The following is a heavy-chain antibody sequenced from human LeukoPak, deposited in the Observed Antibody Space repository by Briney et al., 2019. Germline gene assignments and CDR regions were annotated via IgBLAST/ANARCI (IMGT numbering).Heavy chain of an antibody. V-gene: IGHV3-64D*09. Sequence: PGGSLRLSCSASGFTFSNYTMHWVRQAPGKGLEYVSSISSNGGSTYSADSVKGRFTISRDNSKNTLYLQMSSLRAEDTAVYYCAKELERTLLEYWGQGTLVTVSS. D-gene: IGHD1-1*01. CDR2: ISSNGGST. CDR1: GFTFSNYT. J-gene: IGHJ4*02. CDR3: AKELERTLLEY.